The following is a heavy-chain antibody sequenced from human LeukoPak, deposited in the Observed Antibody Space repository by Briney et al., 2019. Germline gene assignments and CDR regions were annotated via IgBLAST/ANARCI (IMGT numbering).Heavy chain of an antibody. J-gene: IGHJ6*03. CDR1: GRSFSGYY. CDR3: ARHKDYYYSYMDV. Sequence: SETLSLTCAVYGRSFSGYYWTWIHQPPGKGLEWIGTIYYSGSTYYNPSLTSRVTISVDTSKNQFSLKLSSVTAADTAVYYCARHKDYYYSYMDVWGKGTTVTVSS. V-gene: IGHV4-34*01. CDR2: IYYSGST.